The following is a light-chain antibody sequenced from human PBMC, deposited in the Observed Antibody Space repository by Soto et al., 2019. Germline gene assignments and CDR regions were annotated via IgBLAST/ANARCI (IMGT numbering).Light chain of an antibody. CDR3: KKYYSTPLS. CDR1: QSIFYSSTNKNY. V-gene: IGKV4-1*01. J-gene: IGKJ4*01. CDR2: WAS. Sequence: DIVMTQSPDSLAVSLGERATINCKSSQSIFYSSTNKNYLAWYQQKPGQPPELLIYWASTRESGVPDRFSGSGSATDFTLTISSLQAEDVAVYYCKKYYSTPLSFGGGTMVEIK.